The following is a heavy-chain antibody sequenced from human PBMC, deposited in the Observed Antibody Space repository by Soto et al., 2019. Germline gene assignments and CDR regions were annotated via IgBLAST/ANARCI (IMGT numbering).Heavy chain of an antibody. CDR1: GGSISSSSYY. CDR2: IYYSGST. V-gene: IGHV4-39*01. CDR3: ASALQDIVVVPAAMRGAYLDY. D-gene: IGHD2-2*01. Sequence: QLQLQESGPGLVKPSETLSLTCTVSGGSISSSSYYWGWIRQPPGKGLEWIGSIYYSGSTYYNPSLKSRVTISVDTSKNQFSLKLSAVSAADTAVYYCASALQDIVVVPAAMRGAYLDYWGQGTLVTVSS. J-gene: IGHJ4*02.